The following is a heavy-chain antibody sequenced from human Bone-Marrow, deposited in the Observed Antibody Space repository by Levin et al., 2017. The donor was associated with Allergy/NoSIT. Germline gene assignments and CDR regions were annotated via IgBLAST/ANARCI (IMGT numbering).Heavy chain of an antibody. CDR1: GFIFSDYA. Sequence: SCTVSGFIFSDYAIHWFRQPPGKGLEWVAVISYDGNNKKYGDSVKGRFTISRDNSKNILYLQMNSLTAEDTAMYYCAKDRFYGPVGPRLPDVWGQGTLVTISS. D-gene: IGHD2/OR15-2a*01. CDR2: ISYDGNNK. V-gene: IGHV3-30*18. CDR3: AKDRFYGPVGPRLPDV. J-gene: IGHJ4*02.